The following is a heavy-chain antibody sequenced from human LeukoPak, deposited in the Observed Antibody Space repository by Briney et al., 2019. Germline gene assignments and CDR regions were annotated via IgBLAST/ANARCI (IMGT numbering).Heavy chain of an antibody. V-gene: IGHV3-7*01. D-gene: IGHD3-22*01. Sequence: GGSLRLSCAASGFTFSNYWLSWVRQAPGKGLEWVANIRQDGSEKYYVDSMRGRFTISRDNAKNSLYLQMNSLRAEDTAVYYCGREEFGYYLGGGGPFYDYWGQGTLVTVSS. CDR2: IRQDGSEK. J-gene: IGHJ4*02. CDR3: GREEFGYYLGGGGPFYDY. CDR1: GFTFSNYW.